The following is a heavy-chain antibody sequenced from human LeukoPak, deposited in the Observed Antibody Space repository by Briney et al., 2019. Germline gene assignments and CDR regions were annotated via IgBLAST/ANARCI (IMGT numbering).Heavy chain of an antibody. CDR1: GFTVSSYD. D-gene: IGHD6-19*01. J-gene: IGHJ3*02. V-gene: IGHV3-48*03. CDR2: ISCSGSTI. Sequence: GSLRLSCAASGFTVSSYDMNWVGQAPGKGLEWVSYISCSGSTIYYADSVKGRFTISRDNAKNSLYLQMNSLRAEDTAVYYCARVSGWYNAFDIWGLRTMVTVSS. CDR3: ARVSGWYNAFDI.